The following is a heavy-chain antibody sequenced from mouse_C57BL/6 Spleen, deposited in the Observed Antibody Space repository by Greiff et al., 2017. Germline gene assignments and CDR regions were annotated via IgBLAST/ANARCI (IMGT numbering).Heavy chain of an antibody. V-gene: IGHV1-54*01. CDR1: GYAFTNYL. Sequence: QVQLQQPGAELVRPGTSVKVSCKASGYAFTNYLIEWVKQRPGQGLEWIGVINPGSGGTNYNEKFKGKATLTADKSSSTAYMQLSSLTSEDSAVYFCARSDYYGSSPWYFDVWGTGTTVTVSS. CDR2: INPGSGGT. J-gene: IGHJ1*03. CDR3: ARSDYYGSSPWYFDV. D-gene: IGHD1-1*01.